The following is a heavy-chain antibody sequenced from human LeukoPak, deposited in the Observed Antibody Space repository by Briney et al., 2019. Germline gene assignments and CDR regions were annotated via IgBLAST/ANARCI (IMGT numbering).Heavy chain of an antibody. V-gene: IGHV3-7*01. CDR2: ISQDGSER. CDR3: VRDLGHSRHYFEY. Sequence: PGGSLRLSCAASGFTINYFFLNWVRLTPGRELEWLACISQDGSERFYMDSVRGRFTISRDNTKNSLYLQMDSLRAEDTAVYFCVRDLGHSRHYFEYWGQGALVTVSS. CDR1: GFTINYFF. J-gene: IGHJ4*02. D-gene: IGHD7-27*01.